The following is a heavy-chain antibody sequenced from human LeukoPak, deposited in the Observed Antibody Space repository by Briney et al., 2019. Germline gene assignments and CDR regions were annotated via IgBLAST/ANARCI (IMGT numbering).Heavy chain of an antibody. CDR2: IYYSGST. Sequence: PSETLSLTCTVSGGSISSYYWSWIRQPPGKGLEWIGYIYYSGSTNYNPSLKSRVTVSVDTSKNQFSLKLSSVTAADTAVYYCARGIDYREGLEPWGREPWSPSPQ. CDR3: ARGIDYREGLEP. CDR1: GGSISSYY. V-gene: IGHV4-59*01. J-gene: IGHJ5*02. D-gene: IGHD3-16*01.